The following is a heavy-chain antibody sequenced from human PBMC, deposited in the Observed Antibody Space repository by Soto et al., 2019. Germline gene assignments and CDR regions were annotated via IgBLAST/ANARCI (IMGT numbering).Heavy chain of an antibody. CDR1: AYTFTRYA. CDR3: ARNVDYFDP. Sequence: GASVKVSCKASAYTFTRYAMHWVRQAPGQGLEWMGWINTGNGNSHYSQKFQGRVTFTRDTSATTAYMELSNLRSEDTAVYFCARNVDYFDPWGQGTLVTVSS. V-gene: IGHV1-3*04. CDR2: INTGNGNS. D-gene: IGHD4-17*01. J-gene: IGHJ5*01.